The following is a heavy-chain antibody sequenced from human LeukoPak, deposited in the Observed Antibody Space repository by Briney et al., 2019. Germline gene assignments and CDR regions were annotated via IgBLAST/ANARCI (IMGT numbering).Heavy chain of an antibody. CDR1: GIAVSNNH. CDR2: IYTGGIT. D-gene: IGHD6-13*01. J-gene: IGHJ4*02. CDR3: ARDHAPAGGGLDF. Sequence: GGSLRPSCAASGIAVSNNHMAWVRQAPGKGLEWVSVIYTGGITYYADSVEGRFFASRDTSRNIVYLQMNDLKVEDTALYYCARDHAPAGGGLDFWGQGTHVTVS. V-gene: IGHV3-53*01.